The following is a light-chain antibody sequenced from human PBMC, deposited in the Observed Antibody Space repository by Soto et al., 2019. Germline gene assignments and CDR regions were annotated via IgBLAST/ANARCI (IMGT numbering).Light chain of an antibody. V-gene: IGLV1-44*01. CDR1: SSNIGSNN. J-gene: IGLJ2*01. Sequence: QSVLTQTPSASGTPGQRVNISCSGSSSNIGSNNVNWYQQLPGTAPKLIIYSNNQRPSGVPDRFSGSKSGTSASLAIRGLQSEDEADYYCEAWDDSLNGVVFGGGTKLTVL. CDR3: EAWDDSLNGVV. CDR2: SNN.